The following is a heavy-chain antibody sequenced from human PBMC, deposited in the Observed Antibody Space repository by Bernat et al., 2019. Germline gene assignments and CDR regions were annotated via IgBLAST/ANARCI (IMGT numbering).Heavy chain of an antibody. CDR1: GFTFSGHW. CDR2: SNSDGSKT. Sequence: EVQLVESGGGLVQPGGSLRLSCAALGFTFSGHWMHWVRQAPGKGLVWVSRSNSDGSKTNYADSLKGRVAISRDNAKRTVYLQMNSLGAEDTAVYYYARNSGYCSGGRCADAFDILGQGTMVTVSS. CDR3: ARNSGYCSGGRCADAFDI. V-gene: IGHV3-74*01. J-gene: IGHJ3*02. D-gene: IGHD2-15*01.